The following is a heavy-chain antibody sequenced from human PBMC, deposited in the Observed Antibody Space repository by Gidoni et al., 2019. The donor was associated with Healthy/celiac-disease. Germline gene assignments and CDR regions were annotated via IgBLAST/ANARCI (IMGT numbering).Heavy chain of an antibody. Sequence: QVQLVESGGGVVQPGRSLSLSCSASGFPLSSYAMHWVRQAPGKGLEWVAVISYDGSNKYDADSVKDRFTISRDNSKNTLYLQMNSLRAEDTAVYYCARDEDYGSGSYYSLDYWGQGTLVTVSS. V-gene: IGHV3-30-3*01. J-gene: IGHJ4*02. CDR2: ISYDGSNK. CDR3: ARDEDYGSGSYYSLDY. D-gene: IGHD3-10*01. CDR1: GFPLSSYA.